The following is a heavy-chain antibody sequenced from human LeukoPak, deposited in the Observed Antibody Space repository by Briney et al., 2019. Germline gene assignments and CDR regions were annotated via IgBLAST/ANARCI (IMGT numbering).Heavy chain of an antibody. D-gene: IGHD3-22*01. J-gene: IGHJ1*01. Sequence: GGSLRLSCAASGFTFSSYWMHWVRQAPGKGLVWVSRIKSDGNTNYADSVKGRFTISRDNAKDTVSLQMNSLRAEDTGVYYCARAPSESGGYYPEYFRHWGQGTLVTVS. CDR1: GFTFSSYW. CDR3: ARAPSESGGYYPEYFRH. CDR2: IKSDGNT. V-gene: IGHV3-74*01.